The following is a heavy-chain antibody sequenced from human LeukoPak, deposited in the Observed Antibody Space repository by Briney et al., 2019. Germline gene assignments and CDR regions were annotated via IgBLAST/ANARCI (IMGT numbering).Heavy chain of an antibody. CDR2: IIPIFGTA. CDR1: GGTFSSYA. V-gene: IGHV1-69*13. Sequence: GASVRVSCKASGGTFSSYAISWVRQAPGQGLEWMGGIIPIFGTANYAQKFQGRVTITADESTSTAYMELSSLRSEDTAVYYCARPSFKKDYYGMDVWGQGTTVTVSS. J-gene: IGHJ6*02. CDR3: ARPSFKKDYYGMDV.